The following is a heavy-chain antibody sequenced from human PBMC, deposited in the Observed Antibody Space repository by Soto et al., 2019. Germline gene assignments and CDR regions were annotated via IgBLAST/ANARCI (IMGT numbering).Heavy chain of an antibody. CDR2: INVFNGNK. D-gene: IGHD2-2*01. Sequence: QVQLVQSGAEVKKPGASVKVSCKTSGYTFTSYSISWVRQAPGQGLEWMGWINVFNGNKKYAQNLQGRVTMTTDTSTSTAYMELRSLRSDGTAVYYCARDLAVGWFDPWGQGTLVTVSS. CDR1: GYTFTSYS. V-gene: IGHV1-18*01. J-gene: IGHJ5*02. CDR3: ARDLAVGWFDP.